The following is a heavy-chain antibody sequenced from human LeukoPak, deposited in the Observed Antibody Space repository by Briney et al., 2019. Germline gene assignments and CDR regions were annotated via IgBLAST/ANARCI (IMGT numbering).Heavy chain of an antibody. CDR1: GFTFDDYA. J-gene: IGHJ3*01. V-gene: IGHV3-9*01. D-gene: IGHD6-19*01. CDR3: AKSNPRYTSGWTVIAYAFDV. Sequence: GGSLRLSCAASGFTFDDYAMHWVRQAPGKGLEWVSGISWNSGNIGYADSVKGRFTISRDNAKNSPFLQMNSLRAEDTALYYCAKSNPRYTSGWTVIAYAFDVWGQGTMVTVSS. CDR2: ISWNSGNI.